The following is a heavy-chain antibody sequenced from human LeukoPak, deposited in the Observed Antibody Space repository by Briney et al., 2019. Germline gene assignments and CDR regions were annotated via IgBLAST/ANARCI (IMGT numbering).Heavy chain of an antibody. CDR3: ARGPLGYCSSTSCYADFDY. J-gene: IGHJ4*02. Sequence: GRSLRLSCAASGFTFSSYAMHWVRQAPGKGLEWVAVIWYDGSNKYYADSVKGRFTISRDNSKNTLYLQMNSLRAEDTAVYYCARGPLGYCSSTSCYADFDYWGQGTLVTVSS. CDR2: IWYDGSNK. CDR1: GFTFSSYA. D-gene: IGHD2-2*01. V-gene: IGHV3-33*01.